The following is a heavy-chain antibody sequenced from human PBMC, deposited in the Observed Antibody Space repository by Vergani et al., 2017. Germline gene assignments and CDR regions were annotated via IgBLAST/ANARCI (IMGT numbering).Heavy chain of an antibody. CDR1: GYSFTSYW. CDR2: ISPGDSDT. Sequence: EVQLVQSGAEVKKPGESLKISCKGSGYSFTSYWIGWVRQMPGKGLEWMGIISPGDSDTRYSPSFQGQVTISADKSISTAYLQWSSLKASDTAMYYCARIYCSSTSCYNFFDYWGQGTLVTVSS. CDR3: ARIYCSSTSCYNFFDY. V-gene: IGHV5-51*03. J-gene: IGHJ4*02. D-gene: IGHD2-2*01.